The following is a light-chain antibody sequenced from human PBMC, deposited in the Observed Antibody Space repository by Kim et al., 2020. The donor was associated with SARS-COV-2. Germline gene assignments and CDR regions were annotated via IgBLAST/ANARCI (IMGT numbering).Light chain of an antibody. Sequence: ALGRTVRMTCQGDSLRSFYESWYQQKPGQAPVLVIYDKNNRPSGIPDRFSGSRSGNTASLTITGAQAEDEADYYCNSRDSSGNHVVFGGGTQLTVL. V-gene: IGLV3-19*01. CDR3: NSRDSSGNHVV. J-gene: IGLJ2*01. CDR2: DKN. CDR1: SLRSFY.